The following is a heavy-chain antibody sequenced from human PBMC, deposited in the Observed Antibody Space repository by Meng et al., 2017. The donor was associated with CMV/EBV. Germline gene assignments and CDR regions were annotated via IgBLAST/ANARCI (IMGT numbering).Heavy chain of an antibody. CDR3: ARRATMAGNWFDP. Sequence: SVKVSCKASGGTFSSYAISWVRQAPGQGLEWMGGIIPIFGTANYAQKFQGRVTITTDESTSTAYMGLSSLRSEDTAVYYCARRATMAGNWFDPWGQGTLVTVSS. D-gene: IGHD4/OR15-4a*01. V-gene: IGHV1-69*05. J-gene: IGHJ5*02. CDR2: IIPIFGTA. CDR1: GGTFSSYA.